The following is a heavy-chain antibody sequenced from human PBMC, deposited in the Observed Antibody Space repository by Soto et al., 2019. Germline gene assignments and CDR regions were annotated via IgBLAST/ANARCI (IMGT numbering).Heavy chain of an antibody. V-gene: IGHV1-3*01. CDR1: AFNLRSYS. J-gene: IGHJ6*02. Sequence: QAQLVQSGPEVQKPGASMKVSCKASAFNLRSYSIHWVRQAPGQRRAWMGQINGDSGKPRYSHRFEGRVTFKRDTDASTATLELHSLRPEDTAVYYCGRGAGTSKIYAMGMDVWGQGTAVSVSS. CDR2: INGDSGKP. D-gene: IGHD2-2*01. CDR3: GRGAGTSKIYAMGMDV.